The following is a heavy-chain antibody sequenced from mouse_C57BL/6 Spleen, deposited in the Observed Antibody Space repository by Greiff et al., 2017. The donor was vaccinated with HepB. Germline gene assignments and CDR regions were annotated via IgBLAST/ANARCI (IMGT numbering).Heavy chain of an antibody. J-gene: IGHJ1*03. CDR3: ARDANWERYFDV. V-gene: IGHV7-1*01. D-gene: IGHD4-1*01. CDR1: GFTFSDFY. Sequence: EVMLVESGGGLVQSGRSLRLSCATSGFTFSDFYMEWVRQAPGKGLEWIAASRNKANDYTTEYSASVKGRFIVSRDTSQSILYLQMNALRAEDTAIYYCARDANWERYFDVWGTGTTVTVSS. CDR2: SRNKANDYTT.